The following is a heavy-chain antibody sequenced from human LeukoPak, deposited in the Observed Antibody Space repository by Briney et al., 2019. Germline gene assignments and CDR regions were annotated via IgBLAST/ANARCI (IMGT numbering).Heavy chain of an antibody. CDR1: GFTFSSYA. J-gene: IGHJ1*01. Sequence: GGSLRLSCAASGFTFSSYAMHWVRQAPGKGLEWVAVISYDGSNKYYADSVKGRFTISRDNSKNTLYLQMNSLRAEDTAAYYCARGGRMGSYAEYFQHWGQGTLVTVSS. CDR2: ISYDGSNK. CDR3: ARGGRMGSYAEYFQH. V-gene: IGHV3-30*04. D-gene: IGHD2-8*01.